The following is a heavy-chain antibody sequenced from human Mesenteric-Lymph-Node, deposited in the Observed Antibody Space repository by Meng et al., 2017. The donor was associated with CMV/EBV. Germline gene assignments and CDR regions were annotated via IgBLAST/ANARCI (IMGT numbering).Heavy chain of an antibody. V-gene: IGHV1-2*02. CDR3: ARCALPAAIFGLMYFDY. Sequence: ASVKVSCKASGYTFTSYGISWVRQAPGQGLEWMGWINPNSGGTNFAQKFQGRVTMTRDTSISTAYMDLSRLRSDDTAVYYCARCALPAAIFGLMYFDYWGQGTLVTVSS. J-gene: IGHJ4*02. CDR1: GYTFTSYG. CDR2: INPNSGGT. D-gene: IGHD2-2*02.